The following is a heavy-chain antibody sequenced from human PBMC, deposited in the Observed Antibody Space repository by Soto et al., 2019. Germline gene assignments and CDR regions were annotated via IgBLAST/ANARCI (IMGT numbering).Heavy chain of an antibody. CDR2: ISYDGSNK. D-gene: IGHD6-19*01. Sequence: GGSLRLSCAASGFTFSSYAMHWVRQAPGKGLEWVAVISYDGSNKYYADSVKGRFTISRDNSKNTLYLQMNSLRAEDTAVYYCARDPGYSSGWHKYYYYYYGMDVWGQGTTVTVSS. CDR3: ARDPGYSSGWHKYYYYYYGMDV. V-gene: IGHV3-30-3*01. CDR1: GFTFSSYA. J-gene: IGHJ6*02.